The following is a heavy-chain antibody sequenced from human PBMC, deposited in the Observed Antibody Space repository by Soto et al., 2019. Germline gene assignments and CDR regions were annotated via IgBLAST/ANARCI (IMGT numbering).Heavy chain of an antibody. CDR2: IYYSGST. J-gene: IGHJ5*02. CDR3: ARAVRFGELLRGPNWFDP. D-gene: IGHD3-10*01. CDR1: GGSISSGGYY. V-gene: IGHV4-31*03. Sequence: SETLSLTCTVSGGSISSGGYYWSWIRQHPGKGPEWIGYIYYSGSTYYNPSLKSRVTISVDTSKNQFSLKLSSVTAADTAVYYCARAVRFGELLRGPNWFDPWGQGTLVTVSS.